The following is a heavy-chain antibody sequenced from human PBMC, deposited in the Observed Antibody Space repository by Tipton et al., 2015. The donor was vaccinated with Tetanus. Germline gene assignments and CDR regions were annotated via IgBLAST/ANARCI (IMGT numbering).Heavy chain of an antibody. V-gene: IGHV1-18*01. CDR1: GYTFTSYG. CDR2: ISAYNGNT. D-gene: IGHD2-2*01. J-gene: IGHJ3*02. Sequence: QMQLVQSGAEVKKPGASVKVSCKASGYTFTSYGISWVRQAPGQGLEWMGWISAYNGNTNYAQKLQGRVTMTTDTSTSTAYMELRSLRSDDTAVYYCASFPIYCSSTSCYFDAFDIWGQGTMVTVSS. CDR3: ASFPIYCSSTSCYFDAFDI.